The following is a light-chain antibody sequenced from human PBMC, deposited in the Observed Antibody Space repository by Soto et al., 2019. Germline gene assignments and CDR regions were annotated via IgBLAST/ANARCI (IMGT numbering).Light chain of an antibody. CDR3: ATWDDSLSGPV. V-gene: IGLV1-47*01. CDR1: SSNIGSNY. CDR2: RNN. J-gene: IGLJ2*01. Sequence: QAVVTQPPSASGTPGQRVTISCSGSSSNIGSNYVYWYQQLPGTAPKLLIYRNNQRPSGVPDRFSGSKSGTSASLAFSGLRSEDEADYYCATWDDSLSGPVFGEGTTLTVL.